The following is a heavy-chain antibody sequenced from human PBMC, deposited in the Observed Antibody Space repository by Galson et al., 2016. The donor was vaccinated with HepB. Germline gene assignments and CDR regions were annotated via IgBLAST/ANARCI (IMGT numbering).Heavy chain of an antibody. D-gene: IGHD2-2*01. V-gene: IGHV2-5*01. CDR3: AHRRAGYCNSISGLYFDY. CDR2: IYWNDDK. Sequence: PALVKPTQTLTLTCTFSGFSLSASGEGVGWTRQPPGKALEWLALIYWNDDKRYSPSLRSRLTITKDTSKNQVVLTMTNMDPVDTATYYCAHRRAGYCNSISGLYFDYWGKGALVTVSS. CDR1: GFSLSASGEG. J-gene: IGHJ4*02.